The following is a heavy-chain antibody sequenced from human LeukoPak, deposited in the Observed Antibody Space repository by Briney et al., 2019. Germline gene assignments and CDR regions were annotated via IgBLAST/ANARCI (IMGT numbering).Heavy chain of an antibody. V-gene: IGHV4-4*07. Sequence: SETLSLTRTVPGGSISSYYWNWIRQSAGKGLEWIGRIYTSGSTNYNPSLKSRVTMSIDTSGNQFSLKLSSVTAADTAVYYCARGSQVPVYPNPYNWFDPWGQGTLVTVSS. CDR3: ARGSQVPVYPNPYNWFDP. D-gene: IGHD2-2*01. CDR2: IYTSGST. CDR1: GGSISSYY. J-gene: IGHJ5*02.